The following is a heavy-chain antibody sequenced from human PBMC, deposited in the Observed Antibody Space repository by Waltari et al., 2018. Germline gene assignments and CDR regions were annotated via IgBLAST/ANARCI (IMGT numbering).Heavy chain of an antibody. Sequence: QVQLVESGGGVVQPGLFLRPPCSASGFSLGTYGMHWVRQAPGKGLEWVALIFFGGGDSFYADSVRGRFTISRDNSKNTLYLDINSLRLDDTAIYYCAKDAFGNTYLDHWGQGTLVTVSS. CDR1: GFSLGTYG. CDR2: IFFGGGDS. CDR3: AKDAFGNTYLDH. J-gene: IGHJ4*02. V-gene: IGHV3-30*19. D-gene: IGHD3-10*01.